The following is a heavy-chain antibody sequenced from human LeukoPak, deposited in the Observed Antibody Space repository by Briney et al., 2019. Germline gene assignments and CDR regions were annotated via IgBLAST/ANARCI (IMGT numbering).Heavy chain of an antibody. CDR3: ARDVTPQTGWYYFDY. J-gene: IGHJ4*02. CDR1: GGSFSSFY. Sequence: SENLSLTCTVSGGSFSSFYWSWIRRPPGKGLEWIGYAYYNGITKYNPSLKNRVTISVDTSKNQFSLKLTSVTAADTAVYYCARDVTPQTGWYYFDYWGQGTLVTVSS. V-gene: IGHV4-59*01. CDR2: AYYNGIT. D-gene: IGHD2-15*01.